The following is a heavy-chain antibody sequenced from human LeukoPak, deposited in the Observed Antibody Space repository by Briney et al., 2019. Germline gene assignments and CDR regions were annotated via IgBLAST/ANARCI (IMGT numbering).Heavy chain of an antibody. V-gene: IGHV1-69*13. CDR2: IIPIFGTA. CDR3: AREGVVVNDY. CDR1: GYTFTSYA. J-gene: IGHJ4*02. D-gene: IGHD3-22*01. Sequence: SVKVSCKASGYTFTSYAMNWVRQAPGQGLEWMGGIIPIFGTANYAQKFQGRVTITADESTSTAYMELSSLRSEDTAVYYCAREGVVVNDYWGQGTLVTVSS.